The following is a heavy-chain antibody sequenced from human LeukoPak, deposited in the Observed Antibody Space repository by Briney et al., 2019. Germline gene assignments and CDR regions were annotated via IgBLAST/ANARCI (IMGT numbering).Heavy chain of an antibody. D-gene: IGHD3-3*01. CDR1: GGTFSSYA. V-gene: IGHV1-69*13. Sequence: VASVKVSCKASGGTFSSYAISWVRQAPGQGLEWMGGIIPVFGTANYAQKFQGRVTITADESTSTAYMELSSLRSEDSAVYFCARGTISDGHFDYWGQGTLVTVSS. CDR3: ARGTISDGHFDY. CDR2: IIPVFGTA. J-gene: IGHJ4*02.